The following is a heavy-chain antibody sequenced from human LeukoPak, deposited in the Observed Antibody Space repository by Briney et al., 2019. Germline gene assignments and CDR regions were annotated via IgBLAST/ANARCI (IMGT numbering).Heavy chain of an antibody. CDR3: VKDPDPRYCSSTSCSPI. Sequence: GGSLRLSCAASGFTLSFYAMSWVRQAPGRGLEWVSVIAGGGSSTYYADSVKGRITISRDNSKNTLYLQMNSLRVEDTAVYYCVKDPDPRYCSSTSCSPIWGQGTMVTVPS. CDR2: IAGGGSST. V-gene: IGHV3-23*01. D-gene: IGHD2-2*01. J-gene: IGHJ3*02. CDR1: GFTLSFYA.